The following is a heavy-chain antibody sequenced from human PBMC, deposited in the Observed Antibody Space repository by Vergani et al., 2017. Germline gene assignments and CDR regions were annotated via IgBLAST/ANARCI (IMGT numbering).Heavy chain of an antibody. D-gene: IGHD3-3*01. CDR2: IDWDDDK. Sequence: QVTLRESGPALVKPTQTLTLTCTFSGFSLSTSGMCVSWVRQPPGRALEWLALIDWDDDKYYSTSLKTRLTISKDTSKNQVVLTMTNMDPVDTATYYCARNGKTNYDLFYMDVWGKGTTVTVSS. V-gene: IGHV2-70*20. CDR1: GFSLSTSGMC. CDR3: ARNGKTNYDLFYMDV. J-gene: IGHJ6*03.